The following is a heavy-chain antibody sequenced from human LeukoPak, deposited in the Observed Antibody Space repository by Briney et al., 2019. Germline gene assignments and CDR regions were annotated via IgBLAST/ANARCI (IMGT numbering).Heavy chain of an antibody. CDR3: AKDVGGTNFHYMDV. V-gene: IGHV3-23*01. CDR1: GFTFSTST. D-gene: IGHD1-26*01. J-gene: IGHJ6*03. Sequence: PGGSLRLSCVASGFTFSTSTMNWVRQAPGKGLEWVSAISGSGESTYYEDSVKGRFTISRDNSKNTVDVQMNSLRAEDTAVYYCAKDVGGTNFHYMDVWGKGTTVIVSS. CDR2: ISGSGEST.